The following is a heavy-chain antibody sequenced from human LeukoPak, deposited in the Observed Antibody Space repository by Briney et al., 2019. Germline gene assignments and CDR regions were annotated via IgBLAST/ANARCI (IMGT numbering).Heavy chain of an antibody. Sequence: GGSLRLSCADSGFTFSSYSMNWVRQAPGKGLEWVSYISSSSSTIYYADSVKGRFTISRDNAKNSLYLQMNSLRAEDTAVCYCARDLSAVAGTGDYWGQGTLVTVSS. J-gene: IGHJ4*02. CDR2: ISSSSSTI. V-gene: IGHV3-48*01. CDR1: GFTFSSYS. CDR3: ARDLSAVAGTGDY. D-gene: IGHD6-19*01.